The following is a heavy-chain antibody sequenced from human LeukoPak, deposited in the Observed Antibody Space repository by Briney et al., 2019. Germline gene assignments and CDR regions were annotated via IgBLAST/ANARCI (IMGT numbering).Heavy chain of an antibody. Sequence: SETLSLTCAVYGGSFSGYYWSWIRQPPGKGLEWIGEINHSGSTNYNPSLKSRVTISVDTSKNQFSLKLSSVTAADTAVYYCARQGMVRGVIGGFDYWGQGTLVTVSS. CDR1: GGSFSGYY. D-gene: IGHD3-10*01. J-gene: IGHJ4*02. V-gene: IGHV4-34*01. CDR2: INHSGST. CDR3: ARQGMVRGVIGGFDY.